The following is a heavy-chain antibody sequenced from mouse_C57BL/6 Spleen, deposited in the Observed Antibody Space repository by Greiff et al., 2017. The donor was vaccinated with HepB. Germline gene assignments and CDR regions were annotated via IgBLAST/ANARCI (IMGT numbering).Heavy chain of an antibody. J-gene: IGHJ2*01. D-gene: IGHD1-1*01. V-gene: IGHV1-64*01. CDR3: AREGYYGSSYPFDY. Sequence: QVQLQQPGAELVKPGASVKLSCKASGYTFTSYWMHWVKQRPGQGLEWIGMIHPNSGSTNYNEKFKSKATLTVDKSSSTAYMQLSSLTSEDSAVYYCAREGYYGSSYPFDYWGQGTTLTVSS. CDR1: GYTFTSYW. CDR2: IHPNSGST.